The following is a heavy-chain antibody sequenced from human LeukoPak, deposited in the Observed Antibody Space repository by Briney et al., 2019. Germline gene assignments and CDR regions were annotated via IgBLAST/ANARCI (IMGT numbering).Heavy chain of an antibody. CDR2: ISAYNGNT. D-gene: IGHD3-3*01. Sequence: ASVKVSCKASGHTFTSYGISWVRQAPGQGLEWMGWISAYNGNTNYAQKLQGRVTMTTDTSTSTAYMELRSLRSDDTAVYYCARVTRSSSFGVVTDYFDYWGQGTLVTVSS. CDR1: GHTFTSYG. J-gene: IGHJ4*02. V-gene: IGHV1-18*01. CDR3: ARVTRSSSFGVVTDYFDY.